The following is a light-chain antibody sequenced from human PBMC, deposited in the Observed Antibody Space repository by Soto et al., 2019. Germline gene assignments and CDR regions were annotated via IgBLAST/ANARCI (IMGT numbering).Light chain of an antibody. J-gene: IGLJ1*01. CDR2: EVN. CDR3: CSKTSSITYV. V-gene: IGLV2-8*01. CDR1: NSDIGNYNF. Sequence: QSALTQPPSASGSPGQSVAISCTGTNSDIGNYNFVSWYQQHPGKAPKLMIYEVNKRPSGVPDRFSGSKSGNTASLTVSGLQPEDEADYYCCSKTSSITYVFGSGTKLTVL.